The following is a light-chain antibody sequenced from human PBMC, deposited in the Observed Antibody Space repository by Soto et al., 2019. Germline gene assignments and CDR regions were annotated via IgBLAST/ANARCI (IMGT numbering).Light chain of an antibody. Sequence: QSVLTQPASVSGSPGQSITISCTGTSSDVVGYNYVSWYQQHPGKAPKFMIYDVSNRPSGVSNGFSGSKSDNTASLTISGLQAEDEADYYCSSYTTSNTRQIVFGTGTKLT. J-gene: IGLJ1*01. CDR2: DVS. CDR3: SSYTTSNTRQIV. CDR1: SSDVVGYNY. V-gene: IGLV2-14*01.